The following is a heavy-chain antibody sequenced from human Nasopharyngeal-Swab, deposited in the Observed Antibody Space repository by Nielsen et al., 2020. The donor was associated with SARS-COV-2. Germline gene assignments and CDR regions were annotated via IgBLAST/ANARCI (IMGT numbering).Heavy chain of an antibody. V-gene: IGHV3-21*01. CDR3: ARLELLWFGELLDY. D-gene: IGHD3-10*01. CDR2: ISSSSSYI. J-gene: IGHJ4*02. CDR1: GFTFSSYS. Sequence: GGSLRLSCAASGFTFSSYSMNWVRQAPGKGLEWVSSISSSSSYIYYADSVKGRFTTSRDNAKNSLYLQMNSLRAEDTAVYYCARLELLWFGELLDYWGQGTLVTVSS.